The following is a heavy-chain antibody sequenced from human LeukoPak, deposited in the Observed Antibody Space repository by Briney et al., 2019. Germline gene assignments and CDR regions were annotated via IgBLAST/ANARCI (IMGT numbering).Heavy chain of an antibody. CDR1: GGSFNGYY. CDR2: INHSGST. V-gene: IGHV4-34*01. Sequence: PSETLSLTCAVYGGSFNGYYWSWIRQPPGKGLEWIGEINHSGSTNYNPSLKSRVTISVDTSKNQFSLKVSSVTAADTAVYYCARNVEMATTFLYFYYYMDVWGKGTTVTVSS. D-gene: IGHD5-24*01. J-gene: IGHJ6*03. CDR3: ARNVEMATTFLYFYYYMDV.